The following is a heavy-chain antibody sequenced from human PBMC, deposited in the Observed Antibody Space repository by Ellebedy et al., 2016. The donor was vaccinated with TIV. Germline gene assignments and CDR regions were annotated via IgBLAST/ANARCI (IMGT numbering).Heavy chain of an antibody. V-gene: IGHV3-30*02. J-gene: IGHJ4*02. D-gene: IGHD2-21*01. CDR2: IRFLGSDT. CDR3: AKMAGYCGGECYSPRDY. Sequence: GESLKISCVASGFTFSNYGMHWVRQAPGRGLEWVAFIRFLGSDTYYADSVKGRFTISRDNSKNTLYLQMNSLRAEDTAVFYCAKMAGYCGGECYSPRDYWGQGTLVTVSS. CDR1: GFTFSNYG.